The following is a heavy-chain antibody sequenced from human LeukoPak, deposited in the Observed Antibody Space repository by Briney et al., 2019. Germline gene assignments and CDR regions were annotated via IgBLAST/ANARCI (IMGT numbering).Heavy chain of an antibody. CDR1: GFIASSNY. D-gene: IGHD2-15*01. CDR2: IYSGGST. V-gene: IGHV3-53*01. CDR3: ATGGRSGVAFES. Sequence: GGSLRLSCTASGFIASSNYMSWVRQAPGKGLEWVSLIYSGGSTYYADSVMGRSTISRDKSNNTLCLQMNSLRAEDTAVYYCATGGRSGVAFESWGQGTLVTVSS. J-gene: IGHJ4*02.